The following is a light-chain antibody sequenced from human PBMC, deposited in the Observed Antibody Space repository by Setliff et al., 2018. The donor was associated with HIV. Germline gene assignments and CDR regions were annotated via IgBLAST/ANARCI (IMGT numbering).Light chain of an antibody. J-gene: IGLJ2*01. CDR2: EVT. CDR1: SSDVGGYKY. CDR3: NSFTSSSAYVL. V-gene: IGLV2-14*01. Sequence: QSVLTQPASVSGSPGQSITISCTGTSSDVGGYKYVSWYQQYPGKAPKLIIYEVTNRPSGVSNRFSGSKSGNTASLTFSGLQAEDEADYYCNSFTSSSAYVLFGGGTKVTVL.